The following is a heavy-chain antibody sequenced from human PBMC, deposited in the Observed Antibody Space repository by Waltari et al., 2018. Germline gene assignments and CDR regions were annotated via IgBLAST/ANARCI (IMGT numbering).Heavy chain of an antibody. CDR1: GFTFSSYA. Sequence: EVQLLESGGGLVQPGGSLRLSCAASGFTFSSYAMSWVRQAPGKGLEWVSAISGTGGSTYYADSVKGRFTISRDNSKNTLYLQMNSLRAEDTAVYYCAKDITMIVVAGIDYWGQGTLVTVSS. CDR2: ISGTGGST. CDR3: AKDITMIVVAGIDY. D-gene: IGHD3-22*01. V-gene: IGHV3-23*01. J-gene: IGHJ4*02.